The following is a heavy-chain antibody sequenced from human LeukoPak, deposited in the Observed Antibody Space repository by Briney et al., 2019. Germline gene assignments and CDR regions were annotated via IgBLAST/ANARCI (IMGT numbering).Heavy chain of an antibody. CDR3: ARDKTVAGTVY. CDR1: GYTFTSYD. J-gene: IGHJ4*02. D-gene: IGHD6-19*01. CDR2: INTNTGNP. Sequence: ASVKVSCKASGYTFTSYDINWVRQAPGQGLEWMGGINTNTGNPTYAQGFTGRFVFSLDTSVSTAYLQISSLKAEDTAVYYCARDKTVAGTVYWGQGTLVTVSS. V-gene: IGHV7-4-1*02.